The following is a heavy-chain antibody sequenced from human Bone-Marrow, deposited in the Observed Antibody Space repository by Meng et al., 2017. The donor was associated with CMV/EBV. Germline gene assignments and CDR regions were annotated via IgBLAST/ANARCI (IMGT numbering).Heavy chain of an antibody. CDR3: ARDYTDYDILTGYYISWFDP. V-gene: IGHV3-30-3*01. CDR2: ISYDGSNK. CDR1: GFTFSSYA. Sequence: GESLKISCEASGFTFSSYAMHWVRQAPGKGLEWVAVISYDGSNKFYADSVKGRFTISRDNAKNSLYLQMNSLRAEDTAVYYCARDYTDYDILTGYYISWFDPWGQGTLVTVSS. J-gene: IGHJ5*02. D-gene: IGHD3-9*01.